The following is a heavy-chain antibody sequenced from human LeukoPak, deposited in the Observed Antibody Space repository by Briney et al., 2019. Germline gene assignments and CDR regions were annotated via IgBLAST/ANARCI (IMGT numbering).Heavy chain of an antibody. CDR2: IYASGAT. Sequence: GGSLRLSCAASGFTVSNDYMSGVRQAPGKGLQWVSLIYASGATSYADSVKGRFTISRDISKNTLYLQMNSLRAEDSALYYCARVWELSFDYWGHGTLVTVSS. J-gene: IGHJ4*01. V-gene: IGHV3-53*01. CDR3: ARVWELSFDY. CDR1: GFTVSNDY. D-gene: IGHD1-26*01.